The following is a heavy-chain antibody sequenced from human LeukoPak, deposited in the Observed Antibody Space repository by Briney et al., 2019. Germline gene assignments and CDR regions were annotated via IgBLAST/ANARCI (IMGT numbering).Heavy chain of an antibody. J-gene: IGHJ4*02. D-gene: IGHD6-13*01. Sequence: SETLSLTCTVSGGSISTYYWSWIRQAPGKGLEWIGNIYSSGSTNYNPSLKSRVTISVDTSKNQFSLKLSSVTAADTAVYYCARLYVMRQLVLFDYWGQGTPVTVSS. V-gene: IGHV4-59*12. CDR2: IYSSGST. CDR3: ARLYVMRQLVLFDY. CDR1: GGSISTYY.